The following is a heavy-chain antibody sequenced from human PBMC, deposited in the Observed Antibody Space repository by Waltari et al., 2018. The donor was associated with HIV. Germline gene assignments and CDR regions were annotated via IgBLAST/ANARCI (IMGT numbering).Heavy chain of an antibody. Sequence: EVQVVGSGGGLVKPGGSLRVACASFKVNFDNVWMTWVRQAPGKGLQWVGRIKSKRDGGATDYAASVKGRFVISRDDSQNTLYLQMNSLKIEDTAMYYCTTGGYPTEAFDIWGQGTMVTVSS. CDR2: IKSKRDGGAT. V-gene: IGHV3-15*01. D-gene: IGHD6-25*01. CDR3: TTGGYPTEAFDI. J-gene: IGHJ3*02. CDR1: KVNFDNVW.